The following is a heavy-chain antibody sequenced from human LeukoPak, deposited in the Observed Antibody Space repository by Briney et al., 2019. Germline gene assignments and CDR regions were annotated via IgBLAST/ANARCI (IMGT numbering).Heavy chain of an antibody. V-gene: IGHV1-18*04. CDR3: AYSSSWYAGYYGMDV. CDR2: ISAYNGST. Sequence: GASVKVSCKASGYTFTSYGISWVRQAPGQGLEWMGWISAYNGSTNYAQKLQGRVTMTTDTSTSTAYMELRSLRSDDTAVYYCAYSSSWYAGYYGMDVWGKGTTVTVSS. J-gene: IGHJ6*04. CDR1: GYTFTSYG. D-gene: IGHD6-13*01.